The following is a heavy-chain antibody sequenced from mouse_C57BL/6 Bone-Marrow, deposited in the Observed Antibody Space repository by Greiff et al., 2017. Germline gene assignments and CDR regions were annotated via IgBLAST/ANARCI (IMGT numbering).Heavy chain of an antibody. CDR1: GYSITSGYY. D-gene: IGHD4-1*01. CDR2: ISYDGSN. CDR3: ARDRTGIAMDY. Sequence: EVKLQESGPGLVKPSQSLSLTCSVTGYSITSGYYWNWIRQFPGNKLEWMGYISYDGSNNYNPSLQNRISITRDTSKNQFFLKLNSVTTEYTATYYCARDRTGIAMDYWGQGTSVTVSS. J-gene: IGHJ4*01. V-gene: IGHV3-6*01.